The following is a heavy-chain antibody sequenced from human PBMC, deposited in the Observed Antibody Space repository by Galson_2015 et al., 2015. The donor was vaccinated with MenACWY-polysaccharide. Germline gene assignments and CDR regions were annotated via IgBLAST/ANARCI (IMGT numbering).Heavy chain of an antibody. CDR2: ISSGGNA. CDR3: ASGGDNIGTKKRPFDY. J-gene: IGHJ4*02. D-gene: IGHD2-21*01. CDR1: GFTFSRYG. V-gene: IGHV3-66*01. Sequence: SLRLSCAASGFTFSRYGMSWVRQALGKGLEWVSVISSGGNAYYADSVKGRFTVSRDNSKNTLYLQMNSLRDEDTAIYYCASGGDNIGTKKRPFDYWGQGTLVTVSS.